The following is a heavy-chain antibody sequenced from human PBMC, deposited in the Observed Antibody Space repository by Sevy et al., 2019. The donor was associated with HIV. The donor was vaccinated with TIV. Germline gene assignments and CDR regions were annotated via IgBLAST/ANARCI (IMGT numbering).Heavy chain of an antibody. CDR2: ISTSSSYI. D-gene: IGHD4-4*01. CDR1: GFTFSSYS. CDR3: ARDTATVTQKLDI. Sequence: GGSLRLSCAASGFTFSSYSMNWVRQAPGKGLEWVSSISTSSSYIYYADSVKGRFTISRDNAKNSLYLQMNSLRAEDTAVYYCARDTATVTQKLDIWGQGTMVTVSS. J-gene: IGHJ3*02. V-gene: IGHV3-21*01.